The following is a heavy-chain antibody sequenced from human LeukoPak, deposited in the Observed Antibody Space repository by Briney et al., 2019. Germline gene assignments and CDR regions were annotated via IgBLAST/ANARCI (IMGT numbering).Heavy chain of an antibody. CDR3: ARDAGYGYDRFDY. D-gene: IGHD5-18*01. CDR1: GFIFSTYW. CDR2: IDQDGSEK. Sequence: KAGGSLRLSCAASGFIFSTYWMSWVRQAPGKGLEWVANIDQDGSEKYYVDSVKGRFTISRDNAKNTLYLQMNSLRAEEDTAVYYCARDAGYGYDRFDYWGQGTQVTVSS. J-gene: IGHJ4*02. V-gene: IGHV3-7*01.